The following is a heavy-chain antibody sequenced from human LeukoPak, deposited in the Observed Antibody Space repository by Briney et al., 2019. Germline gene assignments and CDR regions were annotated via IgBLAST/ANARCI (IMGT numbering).Heavy chain of an antibody. Sequence: GGSLRLSWAAAGFILGIDAIGWVRQPPRKWREWVAAMIGSGGSTYYAGSVKDPFTISRDNYKNPLNLKMNSPSAEDTAVYSCFGITMVHDDAFDIWGQGTMVTVSS. CDR1: GFILGIDA. V-gene: IGHV3-23*01. CDR2: MIGSGGST. J-gene: IGHJ3*02. D-gene: IGHD3-10*01. CDR3: FGITMVHDDAFDI.